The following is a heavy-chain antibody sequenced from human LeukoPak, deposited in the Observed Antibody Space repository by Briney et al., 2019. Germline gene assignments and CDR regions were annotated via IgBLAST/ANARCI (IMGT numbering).Heavy chain of an antibody. CDR2: IYSGGIT. Sequence: QSGGSLRLSCAASGFTVNDYYMSWVRQAPGKGLEWVSIIYSGGITSYADSVKGRFTISRDNSKNTLYLQLYSLRAEDTAVYYCARGYFAVGAFDIWGQGTMVTVSS. CDR3: ARGYFAVGAFDI. J-gene: IGHJ3*02. V-gene: IGHV3-66*01. D-gene: IGHD3-3*01. CDR1: GFTVNDYY.